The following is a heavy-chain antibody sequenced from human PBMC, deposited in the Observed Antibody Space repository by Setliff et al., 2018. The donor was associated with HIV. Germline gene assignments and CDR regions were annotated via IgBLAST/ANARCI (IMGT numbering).Heavy chain of an antibody. V-gene: IGHV3-48*04. CDR1: GFTFSSYS. D-gene: IGHD3-10*01. J-gene: IGHJ6*03. CDR2: ISSTGITT. CDR3: ARDDHGALMGVIIRYYYMDV. Sequence: PGGSLRLSCAASGFTFSSYSMNWVRQAPGKGLEWIAYISSTGITTYYADSVKGRLTISRDNAKNSLYLQMNSLRAEDTAVYYCARDDHGALMGVIIRYYYMDVWGKGTTVTVSS.